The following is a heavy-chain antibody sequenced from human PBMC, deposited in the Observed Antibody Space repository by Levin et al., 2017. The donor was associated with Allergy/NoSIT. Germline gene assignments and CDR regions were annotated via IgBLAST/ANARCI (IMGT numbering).Heavy chain of an antibody. V-gene: IGHV4-34*01. Sequence: PSETLSLTCAVYGGSFSGYYWSWIRQPPGKGLEWIGEINHSGSTNYNPSLKSRVTISVDTSKNQFSLKLSSVTAADTAVYYCATGRYCSSTTCPPGGWFDPWGQGTLVTVSS. CDR3: ATGRYCSSTTCPPGGWFDP. J-gene: IGHJ5*02. D-gene: IGHD2-2*01. CDR1: GGSFSGYY. CDR2: INHSGST.